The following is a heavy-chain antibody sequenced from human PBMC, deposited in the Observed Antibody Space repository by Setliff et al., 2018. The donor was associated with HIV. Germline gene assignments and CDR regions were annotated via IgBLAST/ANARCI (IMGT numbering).Heavy chain of an antibody. Sequence: GSLRLSCAASGFTFSSYGIHWVRQAPGKGLEWVAFIRYTGSNKYYADSVKGRFTISRDNSRNTLYLQMHSLTPEDTAVYYCAKDVARRLAAIGRRGFFDSWGQGTLVTVSS. J-gene: IGHJ4*02. CDR1: GFTFSSYG. CDR2: IRYTGSNK. D-gene: IGHD6-13*01. V-gene: IGHV3-30*02. CDR3: AKDVARRLAAIGRRGFFDS.